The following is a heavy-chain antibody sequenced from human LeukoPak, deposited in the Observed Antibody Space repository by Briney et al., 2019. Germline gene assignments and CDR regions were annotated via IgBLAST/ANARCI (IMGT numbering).Heavy chain of an antibody. CDR2: ISSSSRYI. J-gene: IGHJ4*02. V-gene: IGHV3-21*06. CDR3: ARELLTGLETPFDF. CDR1: GFTFSSYS. Sequence: GGSLRLSCAASGFTFSSYSMNWVRQAPGKGLEWVSSISSSSRYIYYADSMRGRFTISRDNAKNSLYLQMNSLKAQDTAVYYCARELLTGLETPFDFWGQGTLVTVSS. D-gene: IGHD6-19*01.